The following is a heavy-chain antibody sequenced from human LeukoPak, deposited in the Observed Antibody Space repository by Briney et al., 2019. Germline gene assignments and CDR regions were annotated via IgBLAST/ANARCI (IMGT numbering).Heavy chain of an antibody. CDR1: GGSFSGYY. V-gene: IGHV4-34*01. Sequence: SETLSLTCAVYGGSFSGYYWSWIRQPPGKGLEWIGSIYYSGSTYYNPSLKSRVTISVDTSKNQFSLKLNSVTAADTAVYYCARDFFERGYSYGYFDYWGQGTLVTVSS. D-gene: IGHD5-18*01. J-gene: IGHJ4*02. CDR2: IYYSGST. CDR3: ARDFFERGYSYGYFDY.